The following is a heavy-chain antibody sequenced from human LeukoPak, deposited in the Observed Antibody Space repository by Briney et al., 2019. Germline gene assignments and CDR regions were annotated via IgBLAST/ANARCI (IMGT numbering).Heavy chain of an antibody. CDR1: GFTFSDYA. Sequence: GGSLRLSCAASGFTFSDYAMSWVRQAPGKGLEWLSVISGGSSGSTYYADSVTGRFTVSRDNSKNTVDLQMNNLRVDDTAIYYCAKAWGDIVVVPAETHFDYWGQGTLVTVSS. D-gene: IGHD2-2*01. V-gene: IGHV3-23*01. CDR3: AKAWGDIVVVPAETHFDY. CDR2: ISGGSSGST. J-gene: IGHJ4*02.